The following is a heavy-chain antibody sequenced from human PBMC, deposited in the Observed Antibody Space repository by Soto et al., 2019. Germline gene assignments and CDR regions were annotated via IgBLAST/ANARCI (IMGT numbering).Heavy chain of an antibody. V-gene: IGHV3-23*01. J-gene: IGHJ4*01. Sequence: GGSLRLSCAASGFTFSSYGMSWVRQAPGKGLEWVSAVSSSGGTTNYAGSVKGRFTISRDNSKNTLYLQMNSLRAEDTAVYYCAKVSRRVVVPAAMYWGQGTLVTVSS. D-gene: IGHD2-2*01. CDR1: GFTFSSYG. CDR3: AKVSRRVVVPAAMY. CDR2: VSSSGGTT.